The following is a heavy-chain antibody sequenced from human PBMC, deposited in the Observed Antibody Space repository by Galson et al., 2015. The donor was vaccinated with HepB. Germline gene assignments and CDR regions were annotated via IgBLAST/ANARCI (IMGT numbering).Heavy chain of an antibody. CDR1: GFTFGDYA. CDR2: IRSKAYGGTT. J-gene: IGHJ5*02. CDR3: TIWAVGAQFDP. Sequence: SLRLSCAASGFTFGDYAMSWFRQAPGKGLEWVGFIRSKAYGGTTEYAASVKGRFTISRDDSKSIAYLQMNSLKTEDTAVYYCTIWAVGAQFDPWGQGTLVTVSS. V-gene: IGHV3-49*03. D-gene: IGHD1-26*01.